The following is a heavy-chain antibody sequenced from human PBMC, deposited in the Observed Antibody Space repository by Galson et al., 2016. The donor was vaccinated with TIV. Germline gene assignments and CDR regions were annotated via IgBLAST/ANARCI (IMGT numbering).Heavy chain of an antibody. CDR1: GYTFTHYP. V-gene: IGHV1-3*01. CDR3: TRPPYCGGDCYKYVL. Sequence: SVKVSCKASGYTFTHYPIHWVRQAPGQRLEWMAWINAGNGNTKFSQKMQGRVTLTTDTSASTAYMELTSLRSDDTAVYYCTRPPYCGGDCYKYVLWVQGTLVTVSS. D-gene: IGHD2-21*01. J-gene: IGHJ4*02. CDR2: INAGNGNT.